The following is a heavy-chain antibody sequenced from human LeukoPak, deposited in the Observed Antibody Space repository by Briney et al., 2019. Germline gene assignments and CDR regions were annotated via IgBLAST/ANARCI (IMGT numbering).Heavy chain of an antibody. V-gene: IGHV4-38-2*02. D-gene: IGHD3-22*01. Sequence: SETLSLTCTVSGYSISSGYYWGWIRQPPGKGLEWIGSIYHSGSTYYNPSLKSRVTISVDPSKNQFSLKLSSVTAADTAVYYCGRRVFYYDGSGYLRSNYFDYWGQGTLVTVSS. J-gene: IGHJ4*02. CDR3: GRRVFYYDGSGYLRSNYFDY. CDR1: GYSISSGYY. CDR2: IYHSGST.